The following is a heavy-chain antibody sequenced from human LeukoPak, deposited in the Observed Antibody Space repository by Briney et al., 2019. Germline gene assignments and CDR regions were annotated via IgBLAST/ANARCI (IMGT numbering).Heavy chain of an antibody. Sequence: PSETLSLTCTVSGYSISSGYFWGWIRQPPGKGLEWIGSIYHSGSTYYNPSLKSRVIMSLDTSKNQFSLKLRSVTAADTALYYCVRDFDYWGQGTLVTVSS. V-gene: IGHV4-38-2*02. CDR3: VRDFDY. CDR1: GYSISSGYF. CDR2: IYHSGST. J-gene: IGHJ4*02.